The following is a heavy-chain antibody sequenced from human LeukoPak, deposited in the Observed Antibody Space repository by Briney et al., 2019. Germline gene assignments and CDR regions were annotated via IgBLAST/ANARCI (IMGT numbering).Heavy chain of an antibody. Sequence: GASVKVSCKASGYNFINHDMNWVRQATGQGLEWMGWMNPKSGNTGFAQKFQGRVTMTRNTSISTAYMELSSLRSEDTAVYYCASLGVVDIGEAFDIWGQGTTVTVSS. CDR1: GYNFINHD. J-gene: IGHJ3*02. D-gene: IGHD3-22*01. V-gene: IGHV1-8*01. CDR3: ASLGVVDIGEAFDI. CDR2: MNPKSGNT.